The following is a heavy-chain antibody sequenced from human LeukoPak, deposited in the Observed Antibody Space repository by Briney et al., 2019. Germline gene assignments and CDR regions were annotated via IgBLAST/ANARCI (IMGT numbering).Heavy chain of an antibody. V-gene: IGHV4-34*01. Sequence: SETLSLTCAVYGGSFSGYYWSWIRQPPGKGLEWMGEINHSGSTNYNPSLKSRVTISVDTSKNQFSLKLTSVTAADTAVYYCAREGIVVLPAAPLDVWGKGTTVTVSS. J-gene: IGHJ6*04. CDR1: GGSFSGYY. D-gene: IGHD2-2*01. CDR2: INHSGST. CDR3: AREGIVVLPAAPLDV.